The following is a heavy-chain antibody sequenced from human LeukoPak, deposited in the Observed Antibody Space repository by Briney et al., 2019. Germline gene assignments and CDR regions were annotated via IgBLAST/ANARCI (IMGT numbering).Heavy chain of an antibody. Sequence: TFSSYWMSWVRQPPGKGLEGIGSIYYSGNTYYNASLKSQVSISIDTSKNQFSLRLTSVTAADTAVYYCARQTGSGLFILPGGQGTLVTVSS. CDR3: ARQTGSGLFILP. J-gene: IGHJ4*02. CDR2: IYYSGNT. V-gene: IGHV4-39*01. D-gene: IGHD3/OR15-3a*01. CDR1: TFSSYW.